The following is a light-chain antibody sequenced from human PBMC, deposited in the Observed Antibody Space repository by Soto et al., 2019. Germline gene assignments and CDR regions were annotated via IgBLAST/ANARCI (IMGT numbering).Light chain of an antibody. CDR1: SSDVGGYNY. Sequence: QSALTQPPSASGSPGQSVTISCTGTSSDVGGYNYVSWYQQHPDKAPKLMIYEVSKRPSGVPDRFSGSKSGNTASLTVSGLQAEDEADYYCSSYAGSNGLLFGGGTKLTVL. CDR3: SSYAGSNGLL. CDR2: EVS. J-gene: IGLJ2*01. V-gene: IGLV2-8*01.